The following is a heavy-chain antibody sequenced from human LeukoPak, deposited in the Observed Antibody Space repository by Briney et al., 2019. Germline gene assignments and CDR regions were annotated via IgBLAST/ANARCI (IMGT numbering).Heavy chain of an antibody. J-gene: IGHJ4*02. CDR2: ISYDGSNK. Sequence: GGSLRLSCAASGFTFSSYAMHWVRQAPGKGLEWVAVISYDGSNKYYADSVKGRFTISRDNSKNTLYLQMNSLRVEDTALYYCARVGSSAWPFGWGQGTLVTVSS. V-gene: IGHV3-30*04. D-gene: IGHD6-19*01. CDR1: GFTFSSYA. CDR3: ARVGSSAWPFG.